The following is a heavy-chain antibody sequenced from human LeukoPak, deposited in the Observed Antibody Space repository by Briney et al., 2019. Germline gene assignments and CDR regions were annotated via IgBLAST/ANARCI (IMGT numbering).Heavy chain of an antibody. V-gene: IGHV1-18*04. Sequence: ASVKVSCKASGYTFTGYYMHWVRQAPGQGLEWMGWISAYNGNTNYAQKRQGRVTMTTDTSTSTAYMELRSLRSDDTAVYYCARGWDYYDSSGYYYEGEYFQHWGQGTLVTVSS. CDR1: GYTFTGYY. CDR2: ISAYNGNT. CDR3: ARGWDYYDSSGYYYEGEYFQH. J-gene: IGHJ1*01. D-gene: IGHD3-22*01.